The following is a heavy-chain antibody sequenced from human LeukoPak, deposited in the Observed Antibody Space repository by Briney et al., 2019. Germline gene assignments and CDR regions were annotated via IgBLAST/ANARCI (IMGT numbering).Heavy chain of an antibody. CDR2: ISSSGSTI. CDR1: GFTFSRYW. V-gene: IGHV3-48*03. D-gene: IGHD6-13*01. J-gene: IGHJ6*03. CDR3: ARARTHSSSWYFRNDYYYYMDV. Sequence: PGGSLRLSCAASGFTFSRYWMNWVRQAPGKGLGWVSYISSSGSTIYYADSVKGRFTISRDNAKNSLYLQMNSLRAEDTAVYYCARARTHSSSWYFRNDYYYYMDVWDKGTTVTISS.